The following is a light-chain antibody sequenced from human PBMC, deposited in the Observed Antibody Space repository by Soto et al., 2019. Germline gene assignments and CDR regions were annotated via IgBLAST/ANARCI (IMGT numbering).Light chain of an antibody. J-gene: IGKJ1*01. CDR3: QRSYSTPPT. CDR1: QIISSY. Sequence: DIQMTQSPFSLSASVGDRVTITCRASQIISSYLNWYQQKPGKAPKLLIYTTSSLQSGVPSRFSGSGSGTDFALTSSSLQPEDFATYYCQRSYSTPPTFGQGTKVDIK. CDR2: TTS. V-gene: IGKV1-39*01.